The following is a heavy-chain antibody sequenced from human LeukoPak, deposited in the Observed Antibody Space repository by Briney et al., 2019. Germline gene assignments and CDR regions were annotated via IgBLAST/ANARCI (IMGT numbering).Heavy chain of an antibody. J-gene: IGHJ4*02. V-gene: IGHV3-23*01. Sequence: GGSLRLSCAASEFTFSSYAMSWVRQAPGKGLEWVSAISDSGGSTYYADSVKGRFTISRDNSKNTVYLQMNSLIAEDTAVYYCAKDRRACSSSSCYYRFDYWGQGTLVTVSS. CDR1: EFTFSSYA. CDR3: AKDRRACSSSSCYYRFDY. CDR2: ISDSGGST. D-gene: IGHD2-2*01.